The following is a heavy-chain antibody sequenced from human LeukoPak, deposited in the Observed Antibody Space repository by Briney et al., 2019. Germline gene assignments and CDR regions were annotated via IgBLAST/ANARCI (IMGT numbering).Heavy chain of an antibody. Sequence: PSETLSLTCTVSGGSISSYYWSWIRQPPGKGLEWLGYIYYSGSSNYNPSLKSRVTISVDTSKNQFSLKLSSVIAADTAVYYCAKLLGSYGRTGFYYFDYWGQGTLVTVSS. CDR2: IYYSGSS. CDR3: AKLLGSYGRTGFYYFDY. J-gene: IGHJ4*02. CDR1: GGSISSYY. V-gene: IGHV4-59*01. D-gene: IGHD3-10*01.